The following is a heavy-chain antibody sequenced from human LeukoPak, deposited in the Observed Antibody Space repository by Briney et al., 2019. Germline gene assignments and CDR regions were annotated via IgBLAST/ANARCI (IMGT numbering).Heavy chain of an antibody. Sequence: ASVKVSCKASGYTFTSYGISWVRQAPGQGLEWMGWISAYNGNTNYAQKLQGRVTMTTDTSTSTAYMELRSLRSEDTAVYYCARSAFQGGWFDPWGQGTLVTVSS. CDR3: ARSAFQGGWFDP. D-gene: IGHD2-21*01. CDR1: GYTFTSYG. CDR2: ISAYNGNT. J-gene: IGHJ5*02. V-gene: IGHV1-18*01.